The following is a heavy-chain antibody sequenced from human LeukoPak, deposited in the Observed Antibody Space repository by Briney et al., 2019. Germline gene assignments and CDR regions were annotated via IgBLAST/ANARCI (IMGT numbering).Heavy chain of an antibody. J-gene: IGHJ4*02. CDR2: INPSGGST. D-gene: IGHD3-10*01. V-gene: IGHV1-46*01. CDR1: GYTFTSYY. Sequence: GASVKVSCKTSGYTFTSYYMHWVRQAPGQGLEWMGIINPSGGSTSYAQKFQGRVTMTEDTSTDTAYMELSSLRSEDTAVYYCATEFDGSGSYLSFDYWGQGTLVTVSS. CDR3: ATEFDGSGSYLSFDY.